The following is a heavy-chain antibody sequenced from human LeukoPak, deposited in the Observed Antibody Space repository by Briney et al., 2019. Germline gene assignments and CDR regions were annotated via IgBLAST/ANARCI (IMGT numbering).Heavy chain of an antibody. J-gene: IGHJ5*02. CDR3: AREAITGTFGFDP. V-gene: IGHV3-48*01. CDR2: ISISSSTI. CDR1: GFAFSNYG. Sequence: GGSLRLSCAASGFAFSNYGMNWVRQAPGKGLEWVSYISISSSTIYYADSVKGRFTISRDNAKNSLYREMDSLRAGDTAVYYCAREAITGTFGFDPWGQGTLVTVSS. D-gene: IGHD1-7*01.